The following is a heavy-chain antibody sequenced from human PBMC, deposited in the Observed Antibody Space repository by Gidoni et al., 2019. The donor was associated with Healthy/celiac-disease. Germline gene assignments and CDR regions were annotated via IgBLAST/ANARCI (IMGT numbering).Heavy chain of an antibody. J-gene: IGHJ4*02. D-gene: IGHD6-13*01. V-gene: IGHV3-9*01. CDR1: GFTFDDYA. CDR3: AKDIGGSIAAAGTLGY. CDR2: ISWNSGSI. Sequence: EVQLVESVGGLVQPGRSLRLSCAASGFTFDDYAMHWVRQAPGKGLEWVSGISWNSGSIVYADSVKGRFTISRDNAKNSLYLQMNSLRAEDKALYYGAKDIGGSIAAAGTLGYWGQGTLVTVSS.